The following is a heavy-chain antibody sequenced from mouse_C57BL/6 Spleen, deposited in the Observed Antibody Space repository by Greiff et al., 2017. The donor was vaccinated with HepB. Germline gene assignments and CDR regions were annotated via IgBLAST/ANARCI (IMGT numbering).Heavy chain of an antibody. Sequence: VQLQESGAELVRPGASVTLSCKASGYTFTDYEMHWVKQTPVHGLEWIGAIDPETGGTAYNQKFKGKAILTADKSSSTAYMELRSLTSEDSAVYYCTRLKMGPWFAYWGQGTLVTVSA. V-gene: IGHV1-15*01. CDR1: GYTFTDYE. D-gene: IGHD2-3*01. CDR3: TRLKMGPWFAY. J-gene: IGHJ3*01. CDR2: IDPETGGT.